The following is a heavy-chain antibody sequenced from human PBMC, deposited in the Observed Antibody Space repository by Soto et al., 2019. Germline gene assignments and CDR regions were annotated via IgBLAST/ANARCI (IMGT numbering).Heavy chain of an antibody. J-gene: IGHJ3*02. CDR1: GGSISSGGYY. CDR3: ARATRGAQLGNAFDI. V-gene: IGHV4-31*03. Sequence: QVQLQESGPGLVKPSQTLSLTCTVSGGSISSGGYYWSWIRQHPGKGLEWIGYIYYSGTTFYNPSLKRRVTISVDTSKNQFSMKVSSVTAADTAVYYCARATRGAQLGNAFDIWGQGTMVTVSS. D-gene: IGHD6-6*01. CDR2: IYYSGTT.